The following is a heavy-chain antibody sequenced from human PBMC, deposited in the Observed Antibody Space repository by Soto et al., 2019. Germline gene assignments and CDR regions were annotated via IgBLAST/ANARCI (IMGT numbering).Heavy chain of an antibody. J-gene: IGHJ4*02. CDR1: GYTFTRSG. CDR3: ARGFYYDSSGASPYYFDS. D-gene: IGHD3-22*01. Sequence: ASVKVSCKPSGYTFTRSGISWVRQAPGQGLEWMGWISLYNGKTDYSQRLQDRVTMTTDTSTSTAYLELRSLRSDDTAVYFCARGFYYDSSGASPYYFDSWGPGTLVTVSS. V-gene: IGHV1-18*01. CDR2: ISLYNGKT.